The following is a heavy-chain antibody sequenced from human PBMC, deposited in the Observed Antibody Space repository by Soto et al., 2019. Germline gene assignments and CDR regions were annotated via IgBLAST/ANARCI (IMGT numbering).Heavy chain of an antibody. V-gene: IGHV3-23*01. D-gene: IGHD5-12*01. J-gene: IGHJ6*03. CDR1: GFTFSSYA. CDR3: ANTRRGSVTVYYYYSLCV. Sequence: EVQLLESGGGLVQPGGSLRLSCAASGFTFSSYAMSWVRQAPGKGLEWVSAISGSGGSTYYADSVKGRFTISRDNSKTALYLQRNFLRAEDSAVYYPANTRRGSVTVYYYYSLCVLGKGTPVTVSS. CDR2: ISGSGGST.